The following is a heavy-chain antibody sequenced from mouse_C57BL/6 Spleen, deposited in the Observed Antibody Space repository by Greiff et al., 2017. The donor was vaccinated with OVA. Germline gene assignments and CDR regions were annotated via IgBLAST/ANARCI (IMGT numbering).Heavy chain of an antibody. Sequence: EVQLQQSGAELVRPGASVKLSCTASGFNIKDDYMHWVKQRPEQGLEWIGWIDPENGDTEYASKFQGKATITADTSSNTAYLQLSSLTSEDTAVYYCTSYYDYGGGFAYWGQGTLVTVSA. CDR2: IDPENGDT. CDR3: TSYYDYGGGFAY. D-gene: IGHD2-4*01. V-gene: IGHV14-4*01. CDR1: GFNIKDDY. J-gene: IGHJ3*01.